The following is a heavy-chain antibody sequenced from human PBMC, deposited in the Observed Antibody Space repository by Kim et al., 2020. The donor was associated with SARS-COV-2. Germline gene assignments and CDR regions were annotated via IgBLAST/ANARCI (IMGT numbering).Heavy chain of an antibody. J-gene: IGHJ2*01. CDR1: GGSISSSNW. CDR2: IYHSGST. D-gene: IGHD3-22*01. CDR3: ARLTYYYDSSGYPTTGWYFDL. V-gene: IGHV4-4*02. Sequence: SETLSLTCAVSGGSISSSNWWSWVRQPPGKGLEWIGEIYHSGSTNYNPSLKSRVTISVDKSKNQFSLKLSSVTAADTAVYYCARLTYYYDSSGYPTTGWYFDLGGRGTLVTVSS.